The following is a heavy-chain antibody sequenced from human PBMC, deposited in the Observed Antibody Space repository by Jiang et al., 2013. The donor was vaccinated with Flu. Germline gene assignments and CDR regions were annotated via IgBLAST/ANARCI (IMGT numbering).Heavy chain of an antibody. CDR3: ARGKPLRGGYGFFDY. CDR2: VYSTGQT. D-gene: IGHD3-22*01. J-gene: IGHJ4*02. V-gene: IGHV4-59*11. CDR1: GDSINFQY. Sequence: PGLVKPSETLSLTCTVSGDSINFQYWTWIRQAPGQTLEWIGHVYSTGQTMSNASLRSRVTISVDTSKNQSSLKLTSVTAADTAMYYCARGKPLRGGYGFFDYWGQGILVTV.